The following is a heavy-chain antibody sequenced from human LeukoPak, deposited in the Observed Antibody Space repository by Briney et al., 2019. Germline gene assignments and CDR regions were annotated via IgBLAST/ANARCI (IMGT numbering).Heavy chain of an antibody. Sequence: ASVKVSCKASRYTINDYYMHWVRQAPGQGLEWMVWINPNSGGTNYAQKFQGRVTMTRDTSISTAYMELSRLRSDDTAVYYCARGGWSLGYCSSSSCLDWFDPWGQGTLVTVSS. CDR3: ARGGWSLGYCSSSSCLDWFDP. J-gene: IGHJ5*02. V-gene: IGHV1-2*02. CDR2: INPNSGGT. D-gene: IGHD2-2*01. CDR1: RYTINDYY.